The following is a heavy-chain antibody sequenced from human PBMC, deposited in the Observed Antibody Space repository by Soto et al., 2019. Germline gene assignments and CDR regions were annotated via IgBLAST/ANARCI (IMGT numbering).Heavy chain of an antibody. J-gene: IGHJ4*02. CDR2: IYYSGST. CDR3: ARLYCSSTSCYPLYFDY. V-gene: IGHV4-59*01. CDR1: GGSISSYY. Sequence: PSETLSLTCTVSGGSISSYYWSWIRQPPGKGLEWIGYIYYSGSTNYNPSPKSRVTISVDTSKNQFSLKLSSVTAADTAVYYCARLYCSSTSCYPLYFDYWGQGTLVTVSS. D-gene: IGHD2-2*01.